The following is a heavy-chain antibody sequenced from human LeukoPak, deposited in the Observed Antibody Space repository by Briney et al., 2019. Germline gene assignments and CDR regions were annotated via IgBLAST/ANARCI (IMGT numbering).Heavy chain of an antibody. D-gene: IGHD4-17*01. CDR3: ARDDYGDYATPEFDY. V-gene: IGHV1-18*01. CDR1: GYTFTSYG. J-gene: IGHJ4*02. CDR2: ISVYNGNT. Sequence: GALVKVSCKASGYTFTSYGISWVRQAPGQGLEWMGWISVYNGNTNYAQKLQGRVTMTTDTSTSTAYMELRSLRSDDTAVYYCARDDYGDYATPEFDYWGQGTLVTVSS.